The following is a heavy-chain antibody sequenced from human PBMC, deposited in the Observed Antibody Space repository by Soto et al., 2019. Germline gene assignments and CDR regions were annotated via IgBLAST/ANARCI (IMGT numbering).Heavy chain of an antibody. D-gene: IGHD2-8*01. J-gene: IGHJ6*02. CDR3: SKNGQPPYYYYGLDV. V-gene: IGHV1-18*01. CDR1: GYTFTRYG. CDR2: ISGYNGDT. Sequence: ASVKVSCKASGYTFTRYGISWVRQAPGQGLEWMGWISGYNGDTNYAQKFQDRVSMTIDTSTGTAYMELRSLTSDDTAIYYRSKNGQPPYYYYGLDVWG.